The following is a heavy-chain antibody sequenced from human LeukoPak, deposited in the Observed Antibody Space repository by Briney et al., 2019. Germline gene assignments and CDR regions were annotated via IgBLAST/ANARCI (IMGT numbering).Heavy chain of an antibody. CDR3: AKSAQLDITMVRGVIGPIDY. J-gene: IGHJ4*02. D-gene: IGHD3-10*01. V-gene: IGHV3-30*18. Sequence: PGGSLRLSCAASGFTFSSYGMHWVRQAPGKGLEWVAVISYDGSNKYYADSVKGRFTISRDNSKNTLYLQMNSLRAEDTAVYYCAKSAQLDITMVRGVIGPIDYWGQGTLVTVPS. CDR2: ISYDGSNK. CDR1: GFTFSSYG.